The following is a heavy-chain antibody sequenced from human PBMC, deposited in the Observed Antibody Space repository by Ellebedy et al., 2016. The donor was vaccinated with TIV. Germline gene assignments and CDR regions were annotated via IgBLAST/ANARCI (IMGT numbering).Heavy chain of an antibody. J-gene: IGHJ4*02. CDR1: GFTFSSYG. V-gene: IGHV3-33*08. CDR2: IWYDRSNE. CDR3: ARAVGTSRTGAPY. D-gene: IGHD6-13*01. Sequence: PGGSLRLSCVVSGFTFSSYGMHWVRQAPGKGLEWVAAIWYDRSNEYYADSVKGRFTISRDNSKNTLHLQMNSLRVEDTAVYYCARAVGTSRTGAPYWGQGALVSVSS.